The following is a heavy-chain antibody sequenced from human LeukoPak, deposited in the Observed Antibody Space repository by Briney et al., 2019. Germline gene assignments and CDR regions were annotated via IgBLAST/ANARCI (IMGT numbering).Heavy chain of an antibody. CDR2: IWYDGGNE. V-gene: IGHV3-33*01. J-gene: IGHJ6*02. CDR3: ARDPLVRDMVRGVIMSFYGMDV. D-gene: IGHD3-10*01. Sequence: GGSLRLSCTASGFTFSTYGMHWVRQAPGKGLEWAALIWYDGGNEFYADSVKGRFTISRDNSKNTLFLQMNSLRAEDTAVYYCARDPLVRDMVRGVIMSFYGMDVWGQGTTVTVS. CDR1: GFTFSTYG.